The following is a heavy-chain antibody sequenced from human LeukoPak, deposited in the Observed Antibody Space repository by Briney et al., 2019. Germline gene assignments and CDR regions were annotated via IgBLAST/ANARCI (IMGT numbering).Heavy chain of an antibody. CDR3: ARGMTYYDFWSGLLDY. CDR1: GYTFTSYA. Sequence: ASVKVSCKASGYTFTSYAMNWVRQAPGQGLEWMGWVNTNTGNPTYAQGFTGRFVFSLDTSVSTAYLQISSLKAEDTAVYYCARGMTYYDFWSGLLDYWGQGTLVTVSS. CDR2: VNTNTGNP. J-gene: IGHJ4*02. V-gene: IGHV7-4-1*02. D-gene: IGHD3-3*01.